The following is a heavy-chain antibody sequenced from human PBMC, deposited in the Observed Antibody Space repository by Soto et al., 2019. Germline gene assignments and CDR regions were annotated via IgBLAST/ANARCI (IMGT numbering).Heavy chain of an antibody. V-gene: IGHV4-39*01. J-gene: IGHJ3*02. Sequence: QLQLQESGPGLVRPSETLSLTCTVSGGSISSSSYYWGWIRQPPGKGLEWIGSIYYSGSTYYNPSLKSRVTISVDTSKNQFSLKLSSVTAADTAVYYCARRLRFLEWTQIDIWGQGTMVTVSS. CDR1: GGSISSSSYY. CDR2: IYYSGST. D-gene: IGHD3-3*01. CDR3: ARRLRFLEWTQIDI.